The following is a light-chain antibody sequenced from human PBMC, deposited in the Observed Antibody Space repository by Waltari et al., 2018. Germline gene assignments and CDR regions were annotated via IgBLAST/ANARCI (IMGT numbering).Light chain of an antibody. Sequence: EIVLTQSPLSLPVTPREPASISCRSSQSLLYSNGYNYLDWYLQKPGQSPQLLIYLGSNRASGVPDRFSGSGSGTDFTLKIIRVEAEDVGVYYCMQALQTPLTFGGGTKVEIK. CDR3: MQALQTPLT. J-gene: IGKJ4*01. CDR1: QSLLYSNGYNY. CDR2: LGS. V-gene: IGKV2-28*01.